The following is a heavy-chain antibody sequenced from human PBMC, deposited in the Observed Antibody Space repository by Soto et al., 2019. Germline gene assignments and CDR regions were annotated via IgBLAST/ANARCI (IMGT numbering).Heavy chain of an antibody. J-gene: IGHJ6*02. V-gene: IGHV3-33*01. CDR3: AREEAAAMDV. Sequence: QVQLVESGGGVVQPGRSLRLSCAASGFTFSSYGMPWVRQAPGKGLAWEAAIWYVGSNNYYADSVTGRFTISRDNSKNTLYLQMNSLRAEDTAVYYCAREEAAAMDVWGQGTTVTVSS. CDR1: GFTFSSYG. CDR2: IWYVGSNN. D-gene: IGHD6-13*01.